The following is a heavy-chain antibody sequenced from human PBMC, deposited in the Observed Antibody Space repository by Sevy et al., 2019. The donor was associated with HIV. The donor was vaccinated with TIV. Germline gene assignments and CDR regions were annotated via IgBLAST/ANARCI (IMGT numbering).Heavy chain of an antibody. V-gene: IGHV4-34*01. J-gene: IGHJ6*02. CDR2: INHSGST. D-gene: IGHD3-9*01. CDR1: GGSFSGYY. Sequence: SETLSLTCAVYGGSFSGYYWSWIRQPPGKGLEWIGEINHSGSTNYNPSLKSRVTISVDTSKNQFSLKLSSVTAADTAVYYCARRKGGHILTGYYPSYYYGMDVWGQGTTVTVSS. CDR3: ARRKGGHILTGYYPSYYYGMDV.